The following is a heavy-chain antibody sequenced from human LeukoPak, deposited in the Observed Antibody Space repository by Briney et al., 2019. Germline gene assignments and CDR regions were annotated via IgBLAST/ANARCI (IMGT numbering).Heavy chain of an antibody. V-gene: IGHV3-23*01. CDR1: GFTFSSYA. Sequence: PGGSLRLSCAASGFTFSSYAMSWVRQAPGKGLEWVSAISGSGGSTYYADSVKGRFTISRDNSKNTLYLQMNSLRAEDTAVYYCAKDHPMIVVAPPYNWFDPWGQGTLVTVSS. J-gene: IGHJ5*02. CDR3: AKDHPMIVVAPPYNWFDP. D-gene: IGHD3-22*01. CDR2: ISGSGGST.